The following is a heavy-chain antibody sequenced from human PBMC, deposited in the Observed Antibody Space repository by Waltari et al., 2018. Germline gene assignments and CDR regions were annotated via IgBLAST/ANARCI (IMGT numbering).Heavy chain of an antibody. CDR2: IYPVDCDT. Sequence: EVQLVQSGAEVKKPGESLKISCKGSGYSFTSYWIGWVRQMPGKGLEWMGIIYPVDCDTRYSPAFQGQVTISADKSISTAYLQWSSLKASDTAMYYCARDSKQWLVQGNDAFDIWGQGTMVTVSS. V-gene: IGHV5-51*03. D-gene: IGHD6-19*01. J-gene: IGHJ3*02. CDR1: GYSFTSYW. CDR3: ARDSKQWLVQGNDAFDI.